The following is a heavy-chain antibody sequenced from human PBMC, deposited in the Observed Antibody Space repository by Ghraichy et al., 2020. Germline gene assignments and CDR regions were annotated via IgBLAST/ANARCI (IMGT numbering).Heavy chain of an antibody. D-gene: IGHD3-9*01. CDR3: ARVQYYEILTAYFPS. J-gene: IGHJ5*02. Sequence: GGSLRLSCAASGFTFSNSWMSWVRQAPGKGLEWVANIKQDGSEKYYVDSVKGRFTISRDNAKNSLYLQMNSLRAEDTAVYWCARVQYYEILTAYFPSWGQGTLVTVSS. CDR2: IKQDGSEK. CDR1: GFTFSNSW. V-gene: IGHV3-7*03.